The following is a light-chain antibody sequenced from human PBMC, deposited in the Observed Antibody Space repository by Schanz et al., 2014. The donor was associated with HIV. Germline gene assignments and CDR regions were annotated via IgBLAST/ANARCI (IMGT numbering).Light chain of an antibody. CDR3: AAWDDSLNGVI. Sequence: QSVLAQPPSVSGAPGQRVTISCTGSSSNIGAGYDVHWYQQLPGTAPILLIYGSSNRPSGVPDRFSGAKSGTSASLAITGLQAEDEADYYCAAWDDSLNGVIFGGGTKLTVL. CDR2: GSS. CDR1: SSNIGAGYD. J-gene: IGLJ2*01. V-gene: IGLV1-40*01.